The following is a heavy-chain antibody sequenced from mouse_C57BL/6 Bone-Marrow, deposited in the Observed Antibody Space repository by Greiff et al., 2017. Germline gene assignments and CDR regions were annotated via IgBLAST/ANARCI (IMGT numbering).Heavy chain of an antibody. J-gene: IGHJ1*03. CDR1: GFTFTSYW. CDR3: ARRYWEGYWYFGV. CDR2: IDPADSYT. Sequence: QVQLQQPGAELVMPGASVKLSCTASGFTFTSYWMHWVKQRPGQGLEWIGEIDPADSYTNYTQKFKGKSTLTVDKSSSTAYMQLSSLTSEDTAFYDCARRYWEGYWYFGVWGTGATVT. D-gene: IGHD4-1*01. V-gene: IGHV1-69*01.